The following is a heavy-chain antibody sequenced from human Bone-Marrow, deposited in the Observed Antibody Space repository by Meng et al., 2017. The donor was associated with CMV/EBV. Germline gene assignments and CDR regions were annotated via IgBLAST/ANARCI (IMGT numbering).Heavy chain of an antibody. CDR3: ARVSCDFWSGLLYYNGMDV. CDR2: ISCSGSTI. Sequence: GGSLRLSCAASGFTFSSYEMNWVRQAPGKGLEWVSYISCSGSTIYYADSVKGRFTISRYNAKNSLYLQMNSLRAEDTAVYYCARVSCDFWSGLLYYNGMDVWGQGTTVTVSS. V-gene: IGHV3-48*03. CDR1: GFTFSSYE. J-gene: IGHJ6*02. D-gene: IGHD3-3*01.